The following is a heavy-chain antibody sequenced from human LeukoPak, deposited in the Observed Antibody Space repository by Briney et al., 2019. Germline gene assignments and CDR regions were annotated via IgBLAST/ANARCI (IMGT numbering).Heavy chain of an antibody. CDR3: ARGYVADY. J-gene: IGHJ4*02. V-gene: IGHV4-61*05. D-gene: IGHD3-16*01. Sequence: PSETLSLTCTVSGGSISSSSYYWSWIRQPPGKGLEWIGEINHSGSTNYNPSLKSRVTISVDTSKNQFSLKLSSVTAADTAVYYCARGYVADYWGQGTLVTVSS. CDR2: INHSGST. CDR1: GGSISSSSYY.